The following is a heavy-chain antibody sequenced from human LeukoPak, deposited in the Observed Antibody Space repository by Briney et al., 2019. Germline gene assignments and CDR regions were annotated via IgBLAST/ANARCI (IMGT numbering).Heavy chain of an antibody. Sequence: SETLSLTCAVYGGSFSGYYWSWIRQPPGKGLEWIGEINHSGSTNYNPSLKSRVTISVDTSKNQFSLKLSSVTAADTAVYYCASFAPLVDLGSTSCRYDYWGQGTLVTVSS. CDR2: INHSGST. D-gene: IGHD2-2*01. CDR1: GGSFSGYY. V-gene: IGHV4-34*01. J-gene: IGHJ4*02. CDR3: ASFAPLVDLGSTSCRYDY.